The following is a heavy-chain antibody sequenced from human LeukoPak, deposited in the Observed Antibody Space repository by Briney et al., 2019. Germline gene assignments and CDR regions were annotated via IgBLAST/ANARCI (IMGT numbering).Heavy chain of an antibody. Sequence: ASVKVSCKASGYTFTSYAMHWVRQAPGQRLEWMGWINAGNGNTKYSQKFQGRVTITRDTSASTAYMELSSLRPEDTAVYYCARDPSRVVTAPGLYWGQGTLVTVSS. CDR2: INAGNGNT. J-gene: IGHJ4*02. V-gene: IGHV1-3*01. D-gene: IGHD2-21*02. CDR1: GYTFTSYA. CDR3: ARDPSRVVTAPGLY.